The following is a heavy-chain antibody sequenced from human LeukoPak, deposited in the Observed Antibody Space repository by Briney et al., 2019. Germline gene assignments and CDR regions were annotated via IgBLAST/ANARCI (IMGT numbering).Heavy chain of an antibody. CDR2: INPSGGST. CDR3: ARAPASYGSGNDYSNDYGMGV. CDR1: GHTFTSYY. V-gene: IGHV1-46*01. D-gene: IGHD3-10*01. Sequence: ASVKVSCKASGHTFTSYYMHWVRQAPGQGLEWMGIINPSGGSTSYAQKFQGRVSMTRDTSISTAYMELSSLRPEDTAVYYCARAPASYGSGNDYSNDYGMGVWGQGTTLTVTS. J-gene: IGHJ6*02.